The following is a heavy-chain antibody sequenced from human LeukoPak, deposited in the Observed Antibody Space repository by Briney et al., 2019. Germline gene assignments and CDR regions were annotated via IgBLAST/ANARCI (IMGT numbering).Heavy chain of an antibody. J-gene: IGHJ4*02. D-gene: IGHD5-12*01. Sequence: PGGSLRLSCAASGFTFSSYAMHWVRQAPGKGLEWVSVISYDGSNKYYADSVKGRFTISRDNSKNTLYLQMNSLRAEDTAVYYCARAGRGIVATITEIDYWGQGTLVTVSS. CDR1: GFTFSSYA. CDR2: ISYDGSNK. CDR3: ARAGRGIVATITEIDY. V-gene: IGHV3-30-3*01.